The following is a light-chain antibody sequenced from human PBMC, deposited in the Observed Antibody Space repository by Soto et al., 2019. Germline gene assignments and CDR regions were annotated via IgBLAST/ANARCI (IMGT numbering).Light chain of an antibody. Sequence: DIPMTQSPSSLSASVGDRVTITCRASQSISTFLKRYQQKPGKAPKLLIYAASSLQSGVPSRFSGSGSGTDFTLTITSLQYEDFATYNCQHTYNIPLTFGQGTKVEIK. J-gene: IGKJ1*01. CDR2: AAS. CDR1: QSISTF. V-gene: IGKV1-39*01. CDR3: QHTYNIPLT.